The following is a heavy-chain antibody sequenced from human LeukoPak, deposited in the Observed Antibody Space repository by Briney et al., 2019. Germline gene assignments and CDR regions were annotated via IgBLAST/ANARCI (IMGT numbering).Heavy chain of an antibody. Sequence: ASVKVSCKASGYTLTTSGISWVRQAPGQGLEWMGWISGYNGNTKYAQRFQGRVTMTTDTSTSTVYMDLRSLRSDDTAMYFCARDRVQIVGASSVYFQYWGQGTLVTVSS. D-gene: IGHD1-26*01. J-gene: IGHJ1*01. CDR1: GYTLTTSG. CDR2: ISGYNGNT. CDR3: ARDRVQIVGASSVYFQY. V-gene: IGHV1-18*01.